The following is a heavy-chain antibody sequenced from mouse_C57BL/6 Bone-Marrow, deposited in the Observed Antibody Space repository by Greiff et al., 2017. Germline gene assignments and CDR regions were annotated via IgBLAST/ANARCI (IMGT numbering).Heavy chain of an antibody. CDR1: GYTFTSYW. Sequence: QVQLQQPGAELVRPGTSVKLSCKASGYTFTSYWMHWVKQRPGQGLVWIGVIDPSDSYTNYNQKFKGKATLTVDTSSSTAYMQLSSLTSEDPAVYYCARALIYDGCAMDYWGQGTSVTVSS. D-gene: IGHD2-3*01. V-gene: IGHV1-59*01. J-gene: IGHJ4*01. CDR2: IDPSDSYT. CDR3: ARALIYDGCAMDY.